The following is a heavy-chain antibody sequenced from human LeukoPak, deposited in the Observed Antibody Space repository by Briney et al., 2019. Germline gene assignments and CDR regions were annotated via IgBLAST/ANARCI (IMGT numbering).Heavy chain of an antibody. V-gene: IGHV3-74*01. CDR2: INSDGSST. CDR3: ARERGPYDMMFDY. J-gene: IGHJ4*02. D-gene: IGHD3-9*01. CDR1: GFTFSSYA. Sequence: GRSLRLSCAASGFTFSSYAMHWVRQAPGKGLVWVSRINSDGSSTSYADSVKGRFTISRDNAKNTLYLQMNSLRAEDTAVYYCARERGPYDMMFDYWGQGTLVTVSS.